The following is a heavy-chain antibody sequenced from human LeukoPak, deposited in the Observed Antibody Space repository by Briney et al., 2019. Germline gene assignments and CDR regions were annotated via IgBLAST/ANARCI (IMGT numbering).Heavy chain of an antibody. D-gene: IGHD5-18*01. CDR1: GLTFSDSY. CDR2: ISGSGTTI. V-gene: IGHV3-11*01. J-gene: IGHJ4*02. Sequence: GGSPRLSCVASGLTFSDSYMSWIRQAPGKGLEWITYISGSGTTIYHADSVKGRFTISRDNAKNSVYLQMNSLREEDTAVYYCARPPDSSVDYWGQGTLVTVSS. CDR3: ARPPDSSVDY.